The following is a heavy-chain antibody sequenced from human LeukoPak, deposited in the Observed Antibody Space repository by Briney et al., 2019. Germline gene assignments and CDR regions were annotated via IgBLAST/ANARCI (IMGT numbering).Heavy chain of an antibody. CDR3: ARGWSYDSSGYYYLAY. D-gene: IGHD3-22*01. CDR1: GYTFTSHY. Sequence: GASVKVSCKTSGYTFTSHYIHWVRQAPGQGLEWMGIINPSGGSTSYAQKFQGRVTMTRDTSTSTVYMELSSLRSEDTAFYYCARGWSYDSSGYYYLAYWGQGTLVTVSS. CDR2: INPSGGST. V-gene: IGHV1-46*01. J-gene: IGHJ4*02.